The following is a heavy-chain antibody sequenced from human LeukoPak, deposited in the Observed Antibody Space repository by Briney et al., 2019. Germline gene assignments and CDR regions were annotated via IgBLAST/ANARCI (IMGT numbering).Heavy chain of an antibody. CDR1: GFTFDDYA. D-gene: IGHD6-19*01. V-gene: IGHV3-9*01. CDR3: AKDIGTIAVAGTLPAFDI. CDR2: ISWNSGSI. J-gene: IGHJ3*02. Sequence: GGSLRLSCAASGFTFDDYAMHWVRQAPGKGLEWVSGISWNSGSISYADSVKGRFTISRDNAKNSLYLQMNSLRAEDTALYYCAKDIGTIAVAGTLPAFDIWGQGTMVTVSS.